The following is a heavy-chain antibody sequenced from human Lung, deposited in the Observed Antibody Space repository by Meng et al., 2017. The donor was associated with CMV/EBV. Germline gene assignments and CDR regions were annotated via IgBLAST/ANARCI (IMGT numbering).Heavy chain of an antibody. Sequence: SCAASGFTFSNAWMSWVRQAPGKGLEWVSSISTTSTYIYYADSVKGRFTISRDNAKNSLYLQMDSLRADDTAVYYCAGFGVAITNGMDVWGQGTXVTVSS. D-gene: IGHD3-3*01. CDR1: GFTFSNAW. V-gene: IGHV3-21*01. CDR3: AGFGVAITNGMDV. CDR2: ISTTSTYI. J-gene: IGHJ6*02.